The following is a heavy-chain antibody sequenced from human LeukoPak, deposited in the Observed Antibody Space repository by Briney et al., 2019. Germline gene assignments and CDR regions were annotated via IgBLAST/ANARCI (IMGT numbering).Heavy chain of an antibody. CDR2: VYYSGGT. V-gene: IGHV4-59*01. D-gene: IGHD6-6*01. CDR3: ARDKGTSYLSSFDY. CDR1: GESISGFY. Sequence: SETLSLTCTVSGESISGFYWTWIRQPPRKGLEWIGYVYYSGGTYYNPSLKSRVTISVDTSKNQFSLKLRSVTAADTAVYYCARDKGTSYLSSFDYWGQGTLVTVSS. J-gene: IGHJ4*02.